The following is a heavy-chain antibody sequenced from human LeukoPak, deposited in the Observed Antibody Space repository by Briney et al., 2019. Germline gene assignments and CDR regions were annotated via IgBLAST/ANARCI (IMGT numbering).Heavy chain of an antibody. D-gene: IGHD3-10*01. Sequence: GGSLRLSCAASGFTFSSYAMSWVRQAPGKGLEWVAVIWNDGSNKYYADSVKGRFTISRDNSKNTLYLQMNTLRAEDTAMYFCVGAPYYYASGTFSPFDYWGQGTLVTVSS. CDR2: IWNDGSNK. CDR3: VGAPYYYASGTFSPFDY. CDR1: GFTFSSYA. J-gene: IGHJ4*02. V-gene: IGHV3-33*08.